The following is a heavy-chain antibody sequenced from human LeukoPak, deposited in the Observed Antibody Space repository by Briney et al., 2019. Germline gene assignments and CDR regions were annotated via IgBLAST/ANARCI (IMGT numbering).Heavy chain of an antibody. V-gene: IGHV3-30*04. D-gene: IGHD3-10*01. CDR3: ARAVVRGVTRGPNWFDP. CDR2: ISYDGSNK. CDR1: GFTFSSYA. J-gene: IGHJ5*02. Sequence: GGSLRLSCAASGFTFSSYAMHWVRQAPGKGLEWVAVISYDGSNKYYADSAKGRFTISRDNSKNTLYLQMNSLRAEDTAVYYCARAVVRGVTRGPNWFDPWGQGTLVTVSS.